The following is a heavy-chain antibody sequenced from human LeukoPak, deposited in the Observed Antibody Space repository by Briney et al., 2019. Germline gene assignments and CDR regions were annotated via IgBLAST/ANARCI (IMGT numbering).Heavy chain of an antibody. CDR3: ARWPVVVTAIDY. D-gene: IGHD2-21*02. J-gene: IGHJ4*02. CDR2: IYYSGSS. V-gene: IGHV4-39*07. CDR1: GGSISDTTYY. Sequence: SETLSLTCTVSGGSISDTTYYWGWIRQPPGKGLEWIGSIYYSGSSYYNPSLKSRVTISVDTSKNQFSLKLSSVTAADTAVYYCARWPVVVTAIDYWGQGTLVTVSS.